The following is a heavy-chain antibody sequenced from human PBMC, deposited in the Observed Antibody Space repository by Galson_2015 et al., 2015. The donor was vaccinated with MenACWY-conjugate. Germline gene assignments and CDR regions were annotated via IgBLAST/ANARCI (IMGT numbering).Heavy chain of an antibody. CDR3: AKDVYMDV. V-gene: IGHV3-23*01. Sequence: SLRLCCAVSGFTFRQYALSWVRQAPGTGLEWVAIISDSGAATHYIDSVKGRFTISRDNSKNTLYLQISRLRAEDTALYYCAKDVYMDVWGKGTTVSVSS. J-gene: IGHJ6*03. CDR2: ISDSGAAT. CDR1: GFTFRQYA.